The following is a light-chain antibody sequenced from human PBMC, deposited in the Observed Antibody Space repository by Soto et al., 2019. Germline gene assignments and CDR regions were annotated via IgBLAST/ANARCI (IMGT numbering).Light chain of an antibody. J-gene: IGKJ1*01. CDR1: QSVSSNF. CDR3: QQYGSSPT. Sequence: EIVLTQSPGTLSSSPRERATLSCRASQSVSSNFLAWYQQKPGQTPRLLIYGASSRATGIPDRFSGSGSGTDFSLTISRLEPEDFAVYYCQQYGSSPTFGQGTKVEMK. V-gene: IGKV3-20*01. CDR2: GAS.